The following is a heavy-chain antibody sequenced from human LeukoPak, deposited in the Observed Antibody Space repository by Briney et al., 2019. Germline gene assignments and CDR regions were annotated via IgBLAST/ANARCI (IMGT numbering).Heavy chain of an antibody. CDR2: ISSSSSTI. D-gene: IGHD3-10*01. J-gene: IGHJ4*02. CDR1: GFTFSSYS. Sequence: GGSLRLSCAASGFTFSSYSMNWVRQAPGKGLEWVSYISSSSSTIYYADSVKGRFTISRDNAKNSLYLQMNSLRAEDTAVYYCARDGHYYGSGSYLDYWGQGTLVTVSS. CDR3: ARDGHYYGSGSYLDY. V-gene: IGHV3-48*01.